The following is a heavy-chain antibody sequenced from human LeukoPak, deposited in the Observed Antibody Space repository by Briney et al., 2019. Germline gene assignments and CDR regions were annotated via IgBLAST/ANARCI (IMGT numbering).Heavy chain of an antibody. J-gene: IGHJ5*02. CDR1: GFSFSRYD. CDR3: ARGIDDGDNWFDP. Sequence: SGGSLRLSCAASGFSFSRYDMHWVRQAPGKGLEWVASIRYDGSNEYYADSVKGRFTISRDNAKNSLYLQMNSLRVEDTALYYCARGIDDGDNWFDPWGQGTLVTVSS. CDR2: IRYDGSNE. V-gene: IGHV3-30*02. D-gene: IGHD1-1*01.